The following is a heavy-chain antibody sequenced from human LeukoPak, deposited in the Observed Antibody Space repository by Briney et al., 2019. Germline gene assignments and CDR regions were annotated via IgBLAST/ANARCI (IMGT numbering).Heavy chain of an antibody. CDR2: INPNSGDT. Sequence: GASVKVSCKASGYTFTGYYMHWVRQAPGQGLERMGGINPNSGDTNNAQQFQGRVTMLRDTCITTAYMELSSLRSDDTAMYYCARENWNDFWGQGTLVTVSS. J-gene: IGHJ5*01. CDR1: GYTFTGYY. V-gene: IGHV1-2*02. CDR3: ARENWNDF.